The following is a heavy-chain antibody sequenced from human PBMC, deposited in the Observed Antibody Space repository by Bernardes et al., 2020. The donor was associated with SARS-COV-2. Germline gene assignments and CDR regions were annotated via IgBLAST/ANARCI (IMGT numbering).Heavy chain of an antibody. J-gene: IGHJ4*02. CDR3: AKPRWFGEPYGD. Sequence: SLRLSCAASGFRFSSNAMSWVRQAPGKGLEWVSAISSSGSNTYYADSVKGRFTISRDNSENTLYLQMNSLRVDDTAVYFCAKPRWFGEPYGDWGQGTLVTVSS. V-gene: IGHV3-23*01. CDR1: GFRFSSNA. CDR2: ISSSGSNT. D-gene: IGHD3-10*01.